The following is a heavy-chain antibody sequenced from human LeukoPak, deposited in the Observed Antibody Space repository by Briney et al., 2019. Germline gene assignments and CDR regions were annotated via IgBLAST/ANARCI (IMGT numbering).Heavy chain of an antibody. V-gene: IGHV3-30-3*01. CDR1: GFTFSSYA. CDR2: ISYDGSNK. D-gene: IGHD6-13*01. J-gene: IGHJ4*02. Sequence: PGRSLRLSCAASGFTFSSYAMHWVRQAPGKGLEWVAVISYDGSNKYYADSVKGRFTISRDNSKNTLYLQMNSLRAEDTAVYYCAKAPSWYKPIDYWGQGTLVTVSS. CDR3: AKAPSWYKPIDY.